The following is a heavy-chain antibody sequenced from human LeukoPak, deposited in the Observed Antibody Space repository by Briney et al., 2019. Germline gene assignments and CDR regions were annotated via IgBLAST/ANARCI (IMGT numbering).Heavy chain of an antibody. Sequence: TGGSLRLSCAASGFSFNNYVMSWVRQAPGKGLEWVSAISGDGARTYYADSVKGRFTISRDNSKNTLDLQMNSLRAEDTAIYYCAKIGYCSSTSCYDDWPVFDYWGQGTLVTVSS. J-gene: IGHJ4*02. CDR2: ISGDGART. V-gene: IGHV3-23*01. D-gene: IGHD2-2*01. CDR1: GFSFNNYV. CDR3: AKIGYCSSTSCYDDWPVFDY.